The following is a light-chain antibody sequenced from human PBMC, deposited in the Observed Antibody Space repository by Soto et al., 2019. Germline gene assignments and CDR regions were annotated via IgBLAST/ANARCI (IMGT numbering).Light chain of an antibody. CDR1: QSVSSSY. CDR2: GAS. J-gene: IGKJ5*01. Sequence: EIVLTQSPGTLSLSPGERATLSCRASQSVSSSYLAWYQQKPGQAPRLLIYGASSRPTGIPDRFSGSGSGTDFTLTTSRLEAEDFAEYYCQQYGSSSTFGQGTRLENK. CDR3: QQYGSSST. V-gene: IGKV3-20*01.